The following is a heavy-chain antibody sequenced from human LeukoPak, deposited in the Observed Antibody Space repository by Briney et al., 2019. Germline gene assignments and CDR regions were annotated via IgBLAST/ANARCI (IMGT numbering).Heavy chain of an antibody. CDR1: GFTFSRYS. CDR2: INTISSYI. J-gene: IGHJ4*02. CDR3: ARLRRNSDSGGYYYYYDY. D-gene: IGHD3-22*01. V-gene: IGHV3-21*01. Sequence: GGSLRLSCAASGFTFSRYSFNWVREAPGKGLECVSSINTISSYIYYADSVKGRFTIPRDNAKNSLSLQMNSLRVEDTAVYYCARLRRNSDSGGYYYYYDYWGQGTLVTVSS.